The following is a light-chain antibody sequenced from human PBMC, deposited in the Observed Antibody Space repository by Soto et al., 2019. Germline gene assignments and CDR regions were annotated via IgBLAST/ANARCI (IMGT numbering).Light chain of an antibody. V-gene: IGLV2-8*01. CDR3: SSYAASNNFYFV. CDR1: SSDVGGYNY. Sequence: QSVLTQPPSPYGSPGQSVTISCTGTSSDVGGYNYVSWYQQYPGRAPKLMIYEVTKRPSGVPDRFSGSKSGNTASLTVSGLQAEDEADYYCSSYAASNNFYFVFGGGT. CDR2: EVT. J-gene: IGLJ3*02.